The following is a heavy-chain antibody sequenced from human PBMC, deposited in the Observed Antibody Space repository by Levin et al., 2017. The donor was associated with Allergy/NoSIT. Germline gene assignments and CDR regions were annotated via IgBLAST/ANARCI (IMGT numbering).Heavy chain of an antibody. CDR1: GDSTSSGDYC. D-gene: IGHD3-22*01. CDR3: ARDPGYKSNTSGYYDHYFDF. V-gene: IGHV4-39*07. Sequence: SQTLSLTCTVSGDSTSSGDYCWGWIRQSPGKGLEWIGTICYNGRTFYNPSLKSRLTVSLGTSNNQLSLELTSVTAADTALYYCARDPGYKSNTSGYYDHYFDFWGQGTLVTVSS. J-gene: IGHJ4*02. CDR2: ICYNGRT.